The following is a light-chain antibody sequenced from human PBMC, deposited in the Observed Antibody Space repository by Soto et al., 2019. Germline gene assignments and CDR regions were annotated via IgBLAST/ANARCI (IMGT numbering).Light chain of an antibody. V-gene: IGKV3-11*01. CDR3: QQRNIWPPVT. CDR1: PSVTNY. CDR2: GAF. Sequence: MVFTQSPSTLSLSPGERATLSCRASPSVTNYLAWYQQKPGQAPRLLIYGAFNRATGIPARFSGSGSGTDFTLTISSLEPEDFAVYYCQQRNIWPPVTFGQGTRLEI. J-gene: IGKJ5*01.